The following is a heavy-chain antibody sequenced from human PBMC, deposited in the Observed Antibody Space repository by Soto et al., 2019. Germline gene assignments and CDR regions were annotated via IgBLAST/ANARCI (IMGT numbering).Heavy chain of an antibody. CDR2: INPSGGST. J-gene: IGHJ4*02. CDR3: ARDGGYSYGSGRRFDY. Sequence: QVQLVQSGAEVKKPGASVKVSCKASGYTFTSYYMHWVRQAPGQGLEWMGIINPSGGSTSYAQKFQGSVPMTWDTSTSTVYMELSSLRSEDAAVYYCARDGGYSYGSGRRFDYWGQGTLVTVSS. V-gene: IGHV1-46*01. CDR1: GYTFTSYY. D-gene: IGHD5-18*01.